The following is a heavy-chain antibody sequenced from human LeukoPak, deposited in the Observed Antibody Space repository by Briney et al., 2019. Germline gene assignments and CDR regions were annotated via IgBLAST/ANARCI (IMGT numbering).Heavy chain of an antibody. D-gene: IGHD3-3*01. CDR1: GFTFSNAW. CDR2: IKSKTDGGTT. Sequence: PGGSLRLSCAASGFTFSNAWMSWVRQAPGKGLEWVGRIKSKTDGGTTDYAAPVKGRFTISRDDSKNTLYLQMNSLKTEDTAVYYCTTYRYDFWSGYPSDYWGQGTLVTVSS. CDR3: TTYRYDFWSGYPSDY. J-gene: IGHJ4*02. V-gene: IGHV3-15*01.